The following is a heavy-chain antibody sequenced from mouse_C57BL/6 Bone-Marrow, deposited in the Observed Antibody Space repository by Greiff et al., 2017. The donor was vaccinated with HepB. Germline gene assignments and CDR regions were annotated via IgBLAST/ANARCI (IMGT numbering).Heavy chain of an antibody. J-gene: IGHJ1*03. Sequence: DVQLVESGGGLVKPGGSLKLSCAASGFTFSSYAMSWVRQTPEKRLEWVATISDGGSYTYYPDNVKGRFTISRDNAKNNLYLQMSQLKSEDTAMYYCARDWDGYWYFDVWGKGTTVTVSS. CDR2: ISDGGSYT. D-gene: IGHD4-1*01. V-gene: IGHV5-4*01. CDR3: ARDWDGYWYFDV. CDR1: GFTFSSYA.